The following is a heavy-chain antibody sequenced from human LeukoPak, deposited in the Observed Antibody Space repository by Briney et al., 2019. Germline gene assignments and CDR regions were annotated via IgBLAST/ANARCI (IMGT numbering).Heavy chain of an antibody. Sequence: VGSLRLSCAASGFTFSDYYMSWIRQAPGKGLEWVSYISSSGGSTNYADSVKGRFAISRDNAKNSLYLQVSSLRAEDTAVYHCARVGFCSGGACFKYFQLWGQGTLVTVSS. CDR3: ARVGFCSGGACFKYFQL. V-gene: IGHV3-11*06. CDR2: ISSSGGST. D-gene: IGHD2-15*01. J-gene: IGHJ1*01. CDR1: GFTFSDYY.